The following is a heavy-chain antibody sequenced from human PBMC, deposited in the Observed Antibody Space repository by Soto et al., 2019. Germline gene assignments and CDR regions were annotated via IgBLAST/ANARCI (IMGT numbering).Heavy chain of an antibody. CDR1: GYTFTSYY. Sequence: ASVKVSCKASGYTFTSYYMHWVRQAPGQGLEWMGWINPNSGGTYYAQKFQGRVTMTRDTSISTAYMELSRLRSDDTAVYYCARAQGLPYYFDCWGQGTLVTVS. CDR2: INPNSGGT. CDR3: ARAQGLPYYFDC. J-gene: IGHJ4*02. V-gene: IGHV1-2*02. D-gene: IGHD2-21*02.